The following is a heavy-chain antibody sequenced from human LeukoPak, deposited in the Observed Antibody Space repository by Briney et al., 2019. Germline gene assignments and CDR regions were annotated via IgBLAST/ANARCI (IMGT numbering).Heavy chain of an antibody. CDR2: ISTGSSYK. D-gene: IGHD6-19*01. Sequence: SGGSLRLSCAASGFIFSGYSMKWVRQAPEKGLEWVSSISTGSSYKYYGDSVKGRFTISRDNAKNSLYLQMNSLRAEDTAVYYCARGPTLIGVTGTWPLDSWGQGTLVIVSS. J-gene: IGHJ4*02. CDR1: GFIFSGYS. CDR3: ARGPTLIGVTGTWPLDS. V-gene: IGHV3-21*01.